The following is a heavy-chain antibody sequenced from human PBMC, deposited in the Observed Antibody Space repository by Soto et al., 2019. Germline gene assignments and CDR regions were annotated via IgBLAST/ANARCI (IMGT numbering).Heavy chain of an antibody. J-gene: IGHJ4*02. D-gene: IGHD1-1*01. Sequence: EVQLLESGGGVVQPGGSLRLSCADSGFTFRTYGMSWVRQAPGKGLEWVSSISDSGSRTNYAGFVKGRFTISRDNSKNTLYLQIDTLRAGDSAIYYCAREGLGTRGDFGLWGQGTLGTVSS. CDR2: ISDSGSRT. CDR1: GFTFRTYG. CDR3: AREGLGTRGDFGL. V-gene: IGHV3-23*01.